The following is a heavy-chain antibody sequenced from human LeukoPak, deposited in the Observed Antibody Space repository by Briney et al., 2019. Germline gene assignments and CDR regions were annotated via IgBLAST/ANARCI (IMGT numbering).Heavy chain of an antibody. V-gene: IGHV3-30*18. CDR2: ISYDGSNK. Sequence: GGSLRLSCAASGFTFSSYGMHWVRQAPGKGLEWVAVISYDGSNKYYADSVKGRFTISRDNSKNTLYLQMNSLRAEDTAVYYCAKDRFWAAQLPPDYWGQGTLVTVSS. CDR1: GFTFSSYG. J-gene: IGHJ4*02. D-gene: IGHD6-6*01. CDR3: AKDRFWAAQLPPDY.